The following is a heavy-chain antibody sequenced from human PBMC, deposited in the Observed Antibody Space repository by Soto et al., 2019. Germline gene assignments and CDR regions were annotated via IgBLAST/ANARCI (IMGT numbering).Heavy chain of an antibody. D-gene: IGHD2-15*01. V-gene: IGHV4-4*02. CDR2: IYHTGTT. CDR1: GASISSTYW. J-gene: IGHJ5*02. CDR3: ATLPPRIVVVMTDLPT. Sequence: QLRESGPGLVKPSGTLSLTCFVSGASISSTYWWSWVHQTPGKRLEWIGQIYHTGTTSYNPSLKNLVTISLDKSNNQFSLRLTSMTAADTAVYYCATLPPRIVVVMTDLPTWGQGTLVTVSS.